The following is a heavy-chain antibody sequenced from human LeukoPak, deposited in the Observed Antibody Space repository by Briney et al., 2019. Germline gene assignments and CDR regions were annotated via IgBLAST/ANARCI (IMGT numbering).Heavy chain of an antibody. J-gene: IGHJ4*02. Sequence: SETLSLTCTVFGGSISGYYWNWIRQPPGKGLEWIGRIYNSGSTNYNPSLKGRVTMSVDTSKNHFSLKLTSVTAADTAVYYCARGGLVIHGWYLDYWGQGTLVTVS. CDR1: GGSISGYY. V-gene: IGHV4-4*07. D-gene: IGHD6-19*01. CDR2: IYNSGST. CDR3: ARGGLVIHGWYLDY.